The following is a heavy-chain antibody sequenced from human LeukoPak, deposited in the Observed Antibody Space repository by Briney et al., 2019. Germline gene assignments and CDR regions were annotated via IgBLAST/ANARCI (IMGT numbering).Heavy chain of an antibody. CDR1: GGSFSGYY. Sequence: PSETLSLTCAVYGGSFSGYYWSWIRQPPGKGLEWIGEINHSGSTNYNPSLKSRVTISVDTSKNQFSLKLSSVTAADTAVHYCARGMDDLDFDYWGQGTLVTVSS. CDR2: INHSGST. CDR3: ARGMDDLDFDY. V-gene: IGHV4-34*01. D-gene: IGHD1-1*01. J-gene: IGHJ4*02.